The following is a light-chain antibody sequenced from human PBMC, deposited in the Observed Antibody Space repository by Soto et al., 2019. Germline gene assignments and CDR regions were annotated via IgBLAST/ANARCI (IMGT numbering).Light chain of an antibody. Sequence: EIQMTQSPSTLSASVGDRVTITCRASQSISTQLAWYQQKPGKAPEVLIYDASTLESGVPSRFSGSGSGTKFTLTISSLQPDDFATYYCQQYSSNLYTFGQGTKLEIK. J-gene: IGKJ2*01. CDR2: DAS. V-gene: IGKV1-5*01. CDR3: QQYSSNLYT. CDR1: QSISTQ.